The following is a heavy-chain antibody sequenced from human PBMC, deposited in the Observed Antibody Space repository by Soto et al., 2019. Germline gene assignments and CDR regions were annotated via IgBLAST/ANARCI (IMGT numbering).Heavy chain of an antibody. J-gene: IGHJ4*02. CDR3: AKVAYDSGGFFG. D-gene: IGHD3-22*01. V-gene: IGHV3-30*18. CDR2: ISFDGSNK. Sequence: GGSLSLSCAASGFTFSTYGMHWVRQAPGKGPQWVAVISFDGSNKYYADSVKGRFTISRDNSKHTLYLQMNSLRAEDTAVYYCAKVAYDSGGFFGWGQGTLVTVSS. CDR1: GFTFSTYG.